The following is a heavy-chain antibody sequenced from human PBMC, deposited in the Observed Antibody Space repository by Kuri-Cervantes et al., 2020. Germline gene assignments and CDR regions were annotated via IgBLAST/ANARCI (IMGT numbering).Heavy chain of an antibody. CDR1: AYSFTSYG. CDR3: ARDRLGSSGQGWFDP. J-gene: IGHJ5*02. CDR2: VSTYDGGA. D-gene: IGHD3-22*01. V-gene: IGHV1-18*01. Sequence: ASVKVSCKASAYSFTSYGVTWVRQAPGQGLEWMGWVSTYDGGADYAQNFQGRVTMTTDTSTSTAYMELRSLRSDDTAVYYCARDRLGSSGQGWFDPWGQGTLVTVSS.